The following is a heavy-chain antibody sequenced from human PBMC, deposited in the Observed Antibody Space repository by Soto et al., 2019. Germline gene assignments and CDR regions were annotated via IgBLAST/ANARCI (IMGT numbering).Heavy chain of an antibody. V-gene: IGHV3-11*01. D-gene: IGHD3-16*01. J-gene: IGHJ5*02. CDR3: AGDGGGVYYAYDL. CDR2: IGISTEFV. CDR1: GFPFKNYF. Sequence: GGSLRLSCVASGFPFKNYFLGWIRQSPGKGLEWISYIGISTEFVYYSKSVQGRFTISRDNARDSLYLHMTSLTVEDTATYYCAGDGGGVYYAYDLWGQGAMVTVS.